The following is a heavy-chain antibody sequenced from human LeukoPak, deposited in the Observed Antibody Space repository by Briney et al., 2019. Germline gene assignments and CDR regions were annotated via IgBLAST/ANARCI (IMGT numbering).Heavy chain of an antibody. Sequence: ASVKVSCKASGYTFTGYYMHWVRQAPGQGLEWMGWINPNSGGTNYAQKFQGRVTMTRDTSISTAYMELSRLRSDDTAVYYCAREDLYYYDSNGSEYFQHWGQGTLVTVSS. D-gene: IGHD3-22*01. CDR2: INPNSGGT. CDR1: GYTFTGYY. V-gene: IGHV1-2*02. CDR3: AREDLYYYDSNGSEYFQH. J-gene: IGHJ1*01.